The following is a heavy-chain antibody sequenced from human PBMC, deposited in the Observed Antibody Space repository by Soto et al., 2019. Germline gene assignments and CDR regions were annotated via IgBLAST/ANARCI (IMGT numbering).Heavy chain of an antibody. CDR2: INAGNGNT. V-gene: IGHV1-3*01. CDR3: ARDHGSSSHLYYYYGMDV. D-gene: IGHD6-6*01. Sequence: XXVKVSCKASGYTFTSYAMHWVRHAPGQRLEWMGWINAGNGNTKYSQKFQGRVTITRDTSASTAYMELSSLRSEDTDVYYCARDHGSSSHLYYYYGMDVWGQGTTVTVSS. J-gene: IGHJ6*02. CDR1: GYTFTSYA.